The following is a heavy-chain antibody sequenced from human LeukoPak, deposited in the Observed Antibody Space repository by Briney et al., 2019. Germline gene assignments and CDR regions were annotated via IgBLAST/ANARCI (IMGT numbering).Heavy chain of an antibody. CDR3: ARTKIEALFDY. Sequence: SQTLSLTCAVSGGSISSGGYSWSWIRQPPGKGLEWIGYIYHSGSTYYNPSLKSRVTISVDRSKNQFSLKLSSVTAADTAVYYCARTKIEALFDYWGQGTLVTVSS. V-gene: IGHV4-30-2*01. J-gene: IGHJ4*02. CDR2: IYHSGST. CDR1: GGSISSGGYS. D-gene: IGHD2/OR15-2a*01.